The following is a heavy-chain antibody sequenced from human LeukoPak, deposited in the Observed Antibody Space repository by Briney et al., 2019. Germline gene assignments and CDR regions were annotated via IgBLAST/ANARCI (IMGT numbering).Heavy chain of an antibody. J-gene: IGHJ4*02. V-gene: IGHV3-23*01. Sequence: GGSLRLSCAASGFTFSNYDMSWVRQAPGKGLEWVSGISGSGGSTYHADPVKGRFTISRDNSKNTLYLQMNSLRAEDTAVYHCAKELDSSGYFDYWGQGTLVTVSS. CDR2: ISGSGGST. CDR1: GFTFSNYD. CDR3: AKELDSSGYFDY. D-gene: IGHD3-22*01.